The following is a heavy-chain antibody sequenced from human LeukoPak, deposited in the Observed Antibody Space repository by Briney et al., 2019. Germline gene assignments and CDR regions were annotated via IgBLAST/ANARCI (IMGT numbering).Heavy chain of an antibody. CDR2: IYPGESDT. V-gene: IGHV5-51*01. J-gene: IGHJ4*02. CDR1: RYSFTTYC. Sequence: GESLKISCTVSRYSFTTYCIVCVRQMPGKGLEWMGIIYPGESDTKYSPSFQGQVTISADKSISTAYLQWGSLKASDTAMYYCAKAPSNYMVYYSGQGTLVTVSS. D-gene: IGHD4-11*01. CDR3: AKAPSNYMVYY.